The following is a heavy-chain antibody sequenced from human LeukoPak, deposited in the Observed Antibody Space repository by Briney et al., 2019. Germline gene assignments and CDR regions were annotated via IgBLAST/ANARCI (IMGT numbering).Heavy chain of an antibody. CDR3: ATTSVGYSGYDFQEPLDY. Sequence: GESLRISCKVSGYRFTNYWIAWVRQMPGKGLDFMGIILPDDSDTRYNPSFRGQVTISVDKPINTAYLQWNSLKASDTAMYYCATTSVGYSGYDFQEPLDYWGQGTLVTVSS. V-gene: IGHV5-51*04. CDR1: GYRFTNYW. D-gene: IGHD5-12*01. J-gene: IGHJ4*02. CDR2: ILPDDSDT.